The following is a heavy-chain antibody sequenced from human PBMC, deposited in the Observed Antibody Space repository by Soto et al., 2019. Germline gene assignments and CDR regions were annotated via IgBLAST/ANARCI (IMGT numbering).Heavy chain of an antibody. CDR2: IFSNDEK. CDR1: GFSLSNARMG. CDR3: ARAPSDGYNTPYYFDY. V-gene: IGHV2-26*01. Sequence: QVTLKESGPVLVKPTETLTLTCTVSGFSLSNARMGVSWIRQPPGKALEWLAHIFSNDEKSYSTSLKSRLTISKDTSKSQVVLTMTNMDPVDTATYYCARAPSDGYNTPYYFDYWGQGTLVTVSS. D-gene: IGHD5-12*01. J-gene: IGHJ4*02.